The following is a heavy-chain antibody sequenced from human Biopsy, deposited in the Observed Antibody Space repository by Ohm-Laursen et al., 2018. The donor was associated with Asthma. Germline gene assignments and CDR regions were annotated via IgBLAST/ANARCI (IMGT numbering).Heavy chain of an antibody. Sequence: GATVKISCKAHGDLPSSFGIKWVRKAPGQGLEGMGGVILIYGATHTAQKFQGRVTITADESTSTAYMELTSLRKEDTAVYYCARGGYYGDRRHHNGLDVWGQGTTVTVSS. CDR3: ARGGYYGDRRHHNGLDV. CDR1: GDLPSSFG. V-gene: IGHV1-69*13. J-gene: IGHJ6*02. CDR2: VILIYGAT. D-gene: IGHD4-17*01.